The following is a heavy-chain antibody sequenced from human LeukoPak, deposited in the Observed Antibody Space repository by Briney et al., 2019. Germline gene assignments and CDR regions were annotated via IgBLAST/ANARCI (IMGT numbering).Heavy chain of an antibody. Sequence: ASVKVSCKASGYTFTGYYMHWVRQAPGQGLEWMGWINPNSGGTNYAQKFQGWVTMTRDTSISTAYMELSRLRSDDTAVYYCARESDSSSWYDYWAQGTLVTVSS. J-gene: IGHJ4*02. CDR2: INPNSGGT. CDR1: GYTFTGYY. D-gene: IGHD6-13*01. CDR3: ARESDSSSWYDY. V-gene: IGHV1-2*04.